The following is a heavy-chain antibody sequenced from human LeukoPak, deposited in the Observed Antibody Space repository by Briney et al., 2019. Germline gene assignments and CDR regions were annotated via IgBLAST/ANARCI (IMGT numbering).Heavy chain of an antibody. D-gene: IGHD3-3*01. CDR1: GFTFSNYS. J-gene: IGHJ4*02. Sequence: PGGSLRLSCAASGFTFSNYSMIWVRQAPGKGLEWVSSISSSSRYIYYADSVKGRFTLSRDNAKDSLYLQMNSLRAEDTAVYYCARDKEWGGLEWLSAYYFDYWGQGTLVTVSS. CDR2: ISSSSRYI. V-gene: IGHV3-21*01. CDR3: ARDKEWGGLEWLSAYYFDY.